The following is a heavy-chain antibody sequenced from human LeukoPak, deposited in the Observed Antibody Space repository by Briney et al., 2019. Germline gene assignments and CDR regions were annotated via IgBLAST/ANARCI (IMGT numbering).Heavy chain of an antibody. Sequence: ASAKVSCKASGYTFTSYGISWVRQAPGQGLEWMGWISAYNGNTNYAQKLQGRVTMTTDTSTSTAYMELSRLRSDDTAVYYCARADHYGNENSFDPCGQRTLVTVSS. CDR3: ARADHYGNENSFDP. CDR1: GYTFTSYG. CDR2: ISAYNGNT. D-gene: IGHD4-11*01. V-gene: IGHV1-18*01. J-gene: IGHJ5*01.